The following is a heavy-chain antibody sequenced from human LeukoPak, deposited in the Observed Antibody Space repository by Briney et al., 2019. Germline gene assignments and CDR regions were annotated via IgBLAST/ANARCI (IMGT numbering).Heavy chain of an antibody. D-gene: IGHD5-24*01. V-gene: IGHV3-73*01. CDR3: TRHRQRWLQSEGPYYYYYYMDV. Sequence: PGGSLRLSYAASGFTFSGSAMHWVRQASGKGLEWVGRIRSKANSYATAYAASVKGRFTISRDDSKNTAYLQMNSLKTEDTAVYYCTRHRQRWLQSEGPYYYYYYMDVWGKGTTVTVSS. J-gene: IGHJ6*03. CDR1: GFTFSGSA. CDR2: IRSKANSYAT.